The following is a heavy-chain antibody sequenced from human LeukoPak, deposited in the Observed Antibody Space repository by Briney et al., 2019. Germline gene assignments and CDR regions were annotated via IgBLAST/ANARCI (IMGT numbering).Heavy chain of an antibody. J-gene: IGHJ6*02. D-gene: IGHD3-22*01. Sequence: PSETLSLTCAVYGGSFSGYYWSWIRQPPGKGLEWIGEINHSGSTNYNPSLKSRVTISVDTSKNQFSLKLSSVTAADTAVYYCARRASSGYPEYYYYYGMDVWGQGTTVTVTS. CDR2: INHSGST. V-gene: IGHV4-34*01. CDR1: GGSFSGYY. CDR3: ARRASSGYPEYYYYYGMDV.